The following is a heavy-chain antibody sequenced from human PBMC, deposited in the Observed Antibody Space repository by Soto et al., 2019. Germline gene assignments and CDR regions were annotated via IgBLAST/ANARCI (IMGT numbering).Heavy chain of an antibody. CDR3: ARDNAGLNDFWSGYYTVPQYYYYGMDV. CDR1: GFTFSSYA. Sequence: PGGSLRLSCAASGFTFSSYAMHWVRQAPGKGLEWVAVISYDGSNKYYADSVKGRFTISRDNSKNTLYLQMNSLRAEDTAVYYCARDNAGLNDFWSGYYTVPQYYYYGMDVWGQGTTVTVSS. V-gene: IGHV3-30-3*01. J-gene: IGHJ6*02. CDR2: ISYDGSNK. D-gene: IGHD3-3*01.